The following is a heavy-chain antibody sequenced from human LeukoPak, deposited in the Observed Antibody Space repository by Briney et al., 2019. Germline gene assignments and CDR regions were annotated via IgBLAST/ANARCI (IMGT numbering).Heavy chain of an antibody. CDR1: GGSITSYY. J-gene: IGHJ5*02. CDR2: IYITGST. D-gene: IGHD3-10*01. V-gene: IGHV4-4*07. CDR3: ARDSGTTGEVKFDP. Sequence: SETLSLTCTVSGGSITSYYWSSIRQSAAKGPEWIGGIYITGSTTYNPPLKSRVTMSLDTSKNQFSLKLSSVTAADTAVYYCARDSGTTGEVKFDPWGQGTLVTVSS.